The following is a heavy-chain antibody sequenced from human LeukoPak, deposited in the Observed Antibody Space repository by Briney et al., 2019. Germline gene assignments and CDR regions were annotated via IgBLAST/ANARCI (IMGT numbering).Heavy chain of an antibody. V-gene: IGHV3-30*02. CDR3: AKDRWTEVDAFDI. CDR1: GFTFSSYG. D-gene: IGHD1-1*01. J-gene: IGHJ3*02. Sequence: GGSLRLSCGVSGFTFSSYGMHWVRQAPGKGLEWLAFIRYDGSNTYYADSVKGRFTVSRDDSKNTLYLQMNSLRGDDTAVYYCAKDRWTEVDAFDIWGQGTMVTVSS. CDR2: IRYDGSNT.